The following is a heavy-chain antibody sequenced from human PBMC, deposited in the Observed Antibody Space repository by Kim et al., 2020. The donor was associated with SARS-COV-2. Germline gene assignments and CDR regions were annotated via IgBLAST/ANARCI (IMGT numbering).Heavy chain of an antibody. V-gene: IGHV3-15*01. J-gene: IGHJ4*02. Sequence: VKGRFTISRDDSKNTLYLQMNSLKTEDTAVYYCTTDQDYDILTGYYPFDYWGQGTLVTVSS. D-gene: IGHD3-9*01. CDR3: TTDQDYDILTGYYPFDY.